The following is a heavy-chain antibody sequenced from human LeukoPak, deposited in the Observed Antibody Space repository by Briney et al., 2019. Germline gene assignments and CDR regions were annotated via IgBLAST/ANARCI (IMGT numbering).Heavy chain of an antibody. CDR3: AKFGGQYYYMDV. CDR1: GFTFSSYA. Sequence: GGSQRLSCAASGFTFSSYAMSWVRQAPGKGLEWVSAISGSGGSTYYADSVKGRFTISRDNSKNTLYLQMNSLRAEDTAVYYCAKFGGQYYYMDVWGKGTTVTVSS. D-gene: IGHD3-3*01. V-gene: IGHV3-23*01. CDR2: ISGSGGST. J-gene: IGHJ6*03.